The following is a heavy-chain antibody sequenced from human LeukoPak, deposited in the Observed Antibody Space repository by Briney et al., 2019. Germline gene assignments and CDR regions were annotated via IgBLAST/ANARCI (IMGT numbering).Heavy chain of an antibody. CDR1: GYTFTSYG. D-gene: IGHD3-9*01. CDR2: ISAYNGNT. V-gene: IGHV1-18*01. J-gene: IGHJ6*02. Sequence: ASVKVSCKASGYTFTSYGMSWVRQAPGQGLEWMGWISAYNGNTNYAQKLQGRVTMTTDTSTSTAYMELRSLTSDDTAVYYYAREGSSLLRYFDWSQYYYYGMDVWGQGTTVTVSS. CDR3: AREGSSLLRYFDWSQYYYYGMDV.